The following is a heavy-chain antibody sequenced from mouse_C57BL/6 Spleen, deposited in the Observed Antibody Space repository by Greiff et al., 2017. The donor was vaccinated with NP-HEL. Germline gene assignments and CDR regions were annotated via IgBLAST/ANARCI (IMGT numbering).Heavy chain of an antibody. CDR1: GFTFSDYY. V-gene: IGHV5-12*01. Sequence: DVMLVESGGGLVQPGGSLKLSCAASGFTFSDYYMYWVRQTPEKRLEWVAYISNGGGSTYYPDTVKGRFTISRDNAKNTLYLQMSRLKSEDTAMYYCARDDYDGAWFAYWGQGTLVTVSA. D-gene: IGHD2-4*01. J-gene: IGHJ3*01. CDR3: ARDDYDGAWFAY. CDR2: ISNGGGST.